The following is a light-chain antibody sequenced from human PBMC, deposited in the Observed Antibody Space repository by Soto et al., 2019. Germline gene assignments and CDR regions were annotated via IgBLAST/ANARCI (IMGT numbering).Light chain of an antibody. CDR1: NIGSRS. Sequence: SYELTQPPSVSVAPGQTARITCGGDNIGSRSVHWYQQKPGQAPVLVVYDDRDRPSGIRDRFSGSNSGNTATLTISRVEAGDEADFYCQVWISDHLVFGGGTKLTVL. CDR3: QVWISDHLV. J-gene: IGLJ3*02. CDR2: DDR. V-gene: IGLV3-21*02.